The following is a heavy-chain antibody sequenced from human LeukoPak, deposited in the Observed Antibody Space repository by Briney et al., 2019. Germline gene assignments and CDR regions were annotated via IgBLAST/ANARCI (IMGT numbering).Heavy chain of an antibody. CDR1: GFTFDDYG. CDR2: INWNGGST. CDR3: ASGGIYYGAAFDF. D-gene: IGHD1-26*01. Sequence: GGSLRLSCTASGFTFDDYGMSWVRQAPGKGLEWVSGINWNGGSTGYADSMKGRFTISRDNAKNSLYLQMNSLRAEDTALYYCASGGIYYGAAFDFWGQGSLVTVSS. J-gene: IGHJ4*02. V-gene: IGHV3-20*04.